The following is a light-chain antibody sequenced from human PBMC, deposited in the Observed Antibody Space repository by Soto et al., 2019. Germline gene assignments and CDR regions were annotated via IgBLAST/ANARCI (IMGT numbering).Light chain of an antibody. J-gene: IGKJ5*01. CDR2: DTS. V-gene: IGKV3-15*01. CDR3: QQYNKWPPIT. Sequence: FVLTQSPGTLSLSPCERATLSCRASQSLANSFIAWYQQKPGQAPRLLIYDTSTRATGIPARFSGSGSGTEFTLTISSLQSEDFAVYYCQQYNKWPPITFGQGTRLEIK. CDR1: QSLANSF.